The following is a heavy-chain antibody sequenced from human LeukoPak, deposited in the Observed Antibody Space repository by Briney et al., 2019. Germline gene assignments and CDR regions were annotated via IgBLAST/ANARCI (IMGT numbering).Heavy chain of an antibody. CDR3: ARDTTYSRSPGVTTYPFDY. CDR1: GDSVSSNSAA. CDR2: TYYRSKWYN. V-gene: IGHV6-1*01. Sequence: SQTLSLTCAISGDSVSSNSAAWNWIRQSPSRGLEWLGRTYYRSKWYNDYAVSVKSRITINPDTSKNQFSLQLNSVTPEDTAVYDCARDTTYSRSPGVTTYPFDYWGQGTLVTVSS. J-gene: IGHJ4*02. D-gene: IGHD4-17*01.